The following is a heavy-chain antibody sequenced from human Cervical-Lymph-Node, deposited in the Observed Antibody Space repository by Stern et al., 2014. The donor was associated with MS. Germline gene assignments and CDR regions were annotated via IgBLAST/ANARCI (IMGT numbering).Heavy chain of an antibody. CDR3: ARGAGDNWFDP. J-gene: IGHJ5*02. CDR2: IIRPVGTA. D-gene: IGHD3-10*01. Sequence: VQLEESGAVVKKPGSSVRVSCKASGDISWLRQAPGQGLEWMGGIIRPVGTAHYTQRFQGRLTITADRSTNTTYMELTSLRSDDTAIYYCARGAGDNWFDPWGQGTLVSVSS. CDR1: GD. V-gene: IGHV1-69*06.